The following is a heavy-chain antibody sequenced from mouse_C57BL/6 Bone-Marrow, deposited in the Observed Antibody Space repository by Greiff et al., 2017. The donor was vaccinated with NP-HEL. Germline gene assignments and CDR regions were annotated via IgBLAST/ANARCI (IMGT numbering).Heavy chain of an antibody. D-gene: IGHD2-12*01. CDR1: GYSFTGYF. CDR3: ASGGYSCYAMDY. Sequence: VQLQQSGPELVKPGASVKISCKASGYSFTGYFMNWVMQSHGKSLEWIGRINPYNGDTFYNQKFKGKATLTADKSSSTAHMELRSLTSKDAAVYYRASGGYSCYAMDYWGQGTSVTVSS. V-gene: IGHV1-20*01. CDR2: INPYNGDT. J-gene: IGHJ4*01.